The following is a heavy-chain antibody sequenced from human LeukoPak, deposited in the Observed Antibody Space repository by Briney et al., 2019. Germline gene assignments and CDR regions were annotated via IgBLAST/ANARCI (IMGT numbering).Heavy chain of an antibody. CDR3: ATGFWSGLKYNWFDP. CDR2: IIPILGIA. D-gene: IGHD3-3*01. CDR1: GGTFSSYA. Sequence: ASVKVSCKASGGTFSSYAISWVRQAPGQGLEWMGRIIPILGIANYAQKFQGRVTMTEDTSTDTAYMELSSLRSEDTAVYYCATGFWSGLKYNWFDPWGQGTLVTVSS. J-gene: IGHJ5*02. V-gene: IGHV1-69*04.